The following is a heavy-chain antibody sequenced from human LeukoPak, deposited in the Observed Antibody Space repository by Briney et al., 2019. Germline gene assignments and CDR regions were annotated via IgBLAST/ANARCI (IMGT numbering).Heavy chain of an antibody. CDR3: ARLPYSSSWYGIYYFDY. J-gene: IGHJ4*02. Sequence: SETLSLTCTVSGDSISSSSYYWGWIRQPPGKGLEWIGSIYSSGSTYYNPSLKSRVTISVDTSENQFSLILSSVTAADTAVYYCARLPYSSSWYGIYYFDYWGQGTLVTVSS. CDR1: GDSISSSSYY. V-gene: IGHV4-39*01. CDR2: IYSSGST. D-gene: IGHD6-13*01.